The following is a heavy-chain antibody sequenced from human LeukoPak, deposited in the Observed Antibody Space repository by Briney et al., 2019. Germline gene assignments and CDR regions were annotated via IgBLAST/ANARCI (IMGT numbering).Heavy chain of an antibody. CDR2: IYYSGST. V-gene: IGHV4-59*08. D-gene: IGHD2-15*01. Sequence: SETLSLTCTVSGGSISSYYWSWIRQPPGKGLEWIGYIYYSGSTNYNPSLKSRVTISVDTSKNQFSLKLSSVTAADTAVYYCARSDIVVVVAAKGGAFDIWGQGTMVTVSS. CDR1: GGSISSYY. CDR3: ARSDIVVVVAAKGGAFDI. J-gene: IGHJ3*02.